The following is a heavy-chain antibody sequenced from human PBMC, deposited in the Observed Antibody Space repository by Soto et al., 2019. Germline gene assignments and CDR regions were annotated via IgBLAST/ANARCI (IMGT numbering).Heavy chain of an antibody. Sequence: ASVKVSCKASGDTFTSYGISCVRQAPGQGLEWMGWISAYNGNTNYAQKLQGRVTMTTDTSTSTAYMELRSLRSDDTAVYYCAIIAVAGPIDYWGQGTLVTVSS. D-gene: IGHD6-19*01. CDR2: ISAYNGNT. V-gene: IGHV1-18*01. CDR3: AIIAVAGPIDY. CDR1: GDTFTSYG. J-gene: IGHJ4*02.